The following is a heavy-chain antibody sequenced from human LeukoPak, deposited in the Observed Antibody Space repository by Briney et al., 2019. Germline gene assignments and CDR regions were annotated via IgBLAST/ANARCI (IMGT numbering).Heavy chain of an antibody. CDR1: GFIFSNYG. CDR3: AKDLYLREFWSGYFDY. V-gene: IGHV3-23*01. Sequence: PGGSLRLSCAASGFIFSNYGMNWVRQAPGKGLEWVAAISASGSATSYADSVRGRFTISRDNSKSTTYLQMNSLRAEDTAVFYCAKDLYLREFWSGYFDYWGQGIPFTVSS. J-gene: IGHJ4*02. D-gene: IGHD3-3*01. CDR2: ISASGSAT.